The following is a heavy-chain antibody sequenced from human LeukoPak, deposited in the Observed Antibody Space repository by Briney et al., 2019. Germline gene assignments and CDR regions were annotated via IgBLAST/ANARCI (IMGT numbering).Heavy chain of an antibody. CDR1: GYIFSELS. Sequence: GASVKVSCKVSGYIFSELSMHWVRQAPGQGLEWMGGFNPEDGETFYAQKFQGRVNMTEDTSTDTAYMELSSLRSDDTAVYYCARGATVTIFGVVIDYWGQGTLVTVSS. D-gene: IGHD3-3*01. J-gene: IGHJ4*02. CDR2: FNPEDGET. V-gene: IGHV1-24*01. CDR3: ARGATVTIFGVVIDY.